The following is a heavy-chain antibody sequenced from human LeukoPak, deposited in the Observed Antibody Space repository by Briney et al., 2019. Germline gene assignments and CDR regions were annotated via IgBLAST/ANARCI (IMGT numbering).Heavy chain of an antibody. Sequence: GGSLRLSCAASGFTFSSYAMHWVRQAPGKGLEWVAVISYDRSNKYYADSVKGRFTISRDNSKNTLYLQMNSLRAEDTAVYYCARDGGIVVVVAHYYFDYWGQGTLVTVSS. CDR2: ISYDRSNK. J-gene: IGHJ4*02. CDR1: GFTFSSYA. D-gene: IGHD2-15*01. V-gene: IGHV3-30-3*01. CDR3: ARDGGIVVVVAHYYFDY.